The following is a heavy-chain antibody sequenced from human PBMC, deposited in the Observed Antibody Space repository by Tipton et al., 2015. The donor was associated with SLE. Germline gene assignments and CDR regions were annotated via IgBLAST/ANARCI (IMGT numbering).Heavy chain of an antibody. J-gene: IGHJ6*03. CDR3: ARRGEGSSSWYYYYYYMDV. V-gene: IGHV5-10-1*01. Sequence: QLVQSGAEVKKPGESLRISCKGSGYSFTSYWISWVRQMPGKGLEWMGRIDPSDSYTNYSPSFQGHVTISADKSISTAYLQWSSLKASDTAMYYCARRGEGSSSWYYYYYYMDVWGKGTTVTVSS. CDR2: IDPSDSYT. CDR1: GYSFTSYW. D-gene: IGHD6-13*01.